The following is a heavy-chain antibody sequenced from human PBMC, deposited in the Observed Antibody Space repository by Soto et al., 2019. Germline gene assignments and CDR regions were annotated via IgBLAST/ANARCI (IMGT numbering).Heavy chain of an antibody. CDR2: INSDASHT. CDR3: VIDGHCITTSCYGTWFDP. V-gene: IGHV3-74*01. J-gene: IGHJ5*02. CDR1: GFTFSTYC. Sequence: EVQLVESGGGLVQPGGSLRLSCAASGFTFSTYCMHWIRQVPGKGLEWVSRINSDASHTYYADSVKGRFTISRDNAKNTRHLEMNSLRADDTAVYYFVIDGHCITTSCYGTWFDPWGQGTLVTVSS. D-gene: IGHD2-2*01.